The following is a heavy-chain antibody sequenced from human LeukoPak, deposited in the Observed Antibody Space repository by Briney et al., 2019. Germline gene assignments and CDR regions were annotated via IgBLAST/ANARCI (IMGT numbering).Heavy chain of an antibody. CDR1: GFTVSNYN. CDR2: ISSTSYI. V-gene: IGHV3-21*01. Sequence: GGSLRLSCAASGFTVSNYNMNWVRQAPGKGLEWVSSISSTSYIYYVDSVKGRFTISRDNAKNSLYLQMNSLRAEDTAVYYCAREGLGIVVVLATYYFDYWGQGTLVTVSS. D-gene: IGHD2-2*01. CDR3: AREGLGIVVVLATYYFDY. J-gene: IGHJ4*02.